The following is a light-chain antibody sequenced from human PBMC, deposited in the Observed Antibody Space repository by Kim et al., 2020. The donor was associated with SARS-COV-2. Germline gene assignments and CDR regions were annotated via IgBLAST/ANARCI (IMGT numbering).Light chain of an antibody. CDR3: QQYKNYWT. CDR1: QNIDTL. V-gene: IGKV1-5*03. CDR2: RAS. Sequence: LSASVVDRVTITRRASQNIDTLLAWYQQKPGQAPNLLIYRASSFQNGVPSSFSGSGSGTEFTLTINGLQPDDFATYYCQQYKNYWTFGRGTKLEI. J-gene: IGKJ1*01.